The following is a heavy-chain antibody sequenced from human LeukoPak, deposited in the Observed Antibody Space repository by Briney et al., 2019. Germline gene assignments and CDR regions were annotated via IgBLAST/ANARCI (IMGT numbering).Heavy chain of an antibody. CDR1: GFTFSSYA. CDR2: ISYDGSNK. Sequence: GGSLRLSCAASGFTFSSYAMHWVRQAPGKGLEWVAVISYDGSNKYYADSVKGRFTISRDNSKNTLYLQMNSLRAEDAAVYYCAKAMGWVLLPAYNWFDPWGQGTLVTVSS. CDR3: AKAMGWVLLPAYNWFDP. J-gene: IGHJ5*02. V-gene: IGHV3-30*04. D-gene: IGHD2-15*01.